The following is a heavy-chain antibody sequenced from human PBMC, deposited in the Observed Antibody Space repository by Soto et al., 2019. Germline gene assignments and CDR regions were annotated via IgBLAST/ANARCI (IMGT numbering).Heavy chain of an antibody. CDR1: GYTFIGYY. D-gene: IGHD3-22*01. CDR2: INPNSGDT. J-gene: IGHJ4*02. V-gene: IGHV1-2*02. Sequence: GASVKVSCKASGYTFIGYYMHWVRQAPGQGLEWMGWINPNSGDTNYAQKFQGRVTMTRDTSISTAYTELSRLRFDDTAVYYCASARTNYYNTSDYDFWGQGTLVTVSS. CDR3: ASARTNYYNTSDYDF.